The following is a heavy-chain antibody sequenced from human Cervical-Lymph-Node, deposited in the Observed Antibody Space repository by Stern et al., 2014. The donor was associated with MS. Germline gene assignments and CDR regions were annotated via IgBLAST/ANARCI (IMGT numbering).Heavy chain of an antibody. D-gene: IGHD6-13*01. CDR3: ARDYLGTRVWQQLARMGY. CDR2: VNAGNGYT. V-gene: IGHV1-3*01. CDR1: GYTFPNYA. Sequence: QVQLVQSGAEVKKPGASVKVSCKASGYTFPNYAIHWVRQAPGQRPEWMGWVNAGNGYTDYSEKFQDRVTITRDTSANTAYLELSSLRSEDTAVYYCARDYLGTRVWQQLARMGYWGQGTQVTVSS. J-gene: IGHJ4*02.